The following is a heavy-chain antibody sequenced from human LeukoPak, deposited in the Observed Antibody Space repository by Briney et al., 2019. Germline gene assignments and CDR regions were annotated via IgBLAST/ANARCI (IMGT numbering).Heavy chain of an antibody. D-gene: IGHD1-7*01. V-gene: IGHV1-69*10. CDR3: ARTEALSGTALAH. CDR2: ITPLLGKT. Sequence: SVKVSCKASGGGFSSYLFTWVRQARGQGLEWMGGITPLLGKTSNAERFQGGVTITADEATRTVYMELSSLRSEDTAVYYCARTEALSGTALAHWGQGTLVTVSS. J-gene: IGHJ4*02. CDR1: GGGFSSYL.